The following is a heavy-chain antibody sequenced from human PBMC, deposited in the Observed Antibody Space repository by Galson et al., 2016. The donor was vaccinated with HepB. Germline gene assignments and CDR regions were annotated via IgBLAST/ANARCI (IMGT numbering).Heavy chain of an antibody. Sequence: SLRLSCAASGFTFSRAWMNWVRQAPGKGLEWVGRIKSYTDGGTTEYAAPMKGRFTFSRDESNNRLYLQMHSLKTEDTAVYYCTTSSTRGYTYGPSAYWGRGTLVAVSS. CDR3: TTSSTRGYTYGPSAY. D-gene: IGHD5-18*01. CDR1: GFTFSRAW. V-gene: IGHV3-15*01. CDR2: IKSYTDGGTT. J-gene: IGHJ4*02.